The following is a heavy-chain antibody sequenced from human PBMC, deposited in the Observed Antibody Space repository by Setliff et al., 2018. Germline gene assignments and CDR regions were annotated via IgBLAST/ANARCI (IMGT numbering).Heavy chain of an antibody. Sequence: GESLKISCAASGFTFSSSWMHWVHQAPGKGLVWVSRINIDGSSTTYTDSVKGRFTISRDNAKNTLYLQMNSLGAEDTAVYYCASDLAYCGGDCYYDYWGQGTLVTVSS. CDR1: GFTFSSSW. CDR3: ASDLAYCGGDCYYDY. D-gene: IGHD2-21*02. V-gene: IGHV3-74*01. CDR2: INIDGSST. J-gene: IGHJ4*02.